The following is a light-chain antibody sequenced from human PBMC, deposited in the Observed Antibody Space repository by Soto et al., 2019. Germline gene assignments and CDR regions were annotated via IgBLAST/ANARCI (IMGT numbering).Light chain of an antibody. CDR2: ATS. Sequence: DIQLTQSPSSVSASVGARVTSTCRASQGISNWLAWYQQRPGRAPKLLVYATSTLQTGVPPRFSGHGSGTNFTLPVSSLQPDDFAPYYCQQGNSFPWPFCHGNNVDI. J-gene: IGKJ3*01. V-gene: IGKV1-12*01. CDR3: QQGNSFPWP. CDR1: QGISNW.